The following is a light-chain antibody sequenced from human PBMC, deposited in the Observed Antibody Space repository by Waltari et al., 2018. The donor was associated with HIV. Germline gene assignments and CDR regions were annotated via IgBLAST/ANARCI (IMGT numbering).Light chain of an antibody. CDR2: GAS. V-gene: IGKV3-20*01. J-gene: IGKJ2*01. Sequence: EIVLTQSPDTMSLSPGERASLTCRASRSVSSSIAWYQQKPGQAPRLLIYGASSRAAGVPDRFSGSASGADFTLTISRLEAEDSAVYFCHQYGTSPPWYTFGQGTKLQIK. CDR3: HQYGTSPPWYT. CDR1: RSVSSS.